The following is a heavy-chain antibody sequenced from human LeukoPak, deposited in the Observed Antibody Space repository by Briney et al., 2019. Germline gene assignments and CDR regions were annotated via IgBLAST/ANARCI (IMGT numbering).Heavy chain of an antibody. CDR3: ARHVITRDAAAPYYFDY. V-gene: IGHV5-51*01. J-gene: IGHJ4*02. D-gene: IGHD3-22*01. Sequence: GESLKISCKGSGYSFTSYWIGWVRQMPGKGLEWMGIIYPGDSDTKYSPSFQGQVTISADKSISTAYLQWSSLKASDTAMYYCARHVITRDAAAPYYFDYWGQGTLVTVSS. CDR2: IYPGDSDT. CDR1: GYSFTSYW.